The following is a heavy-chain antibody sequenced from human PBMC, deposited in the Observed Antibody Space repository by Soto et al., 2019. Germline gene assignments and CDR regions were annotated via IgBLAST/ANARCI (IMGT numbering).Heavy chain of an antibody. CDR3: ARQGGSWYYYYYGFDV. CDR2: ITSSSSYK. V-gene: IGHV3-21*01. J-gene: IGHJ6*02. Sequence: EVQLVESGGGLVKPGGSLRLSCAASRFTFNTYSMNWVRQAPGKGLEWVSSITSSSSYKYYADSVKGRFTISRDNAKNSLYLQMNSLRAEDTAVYYCARQGGSWYYYYYGFDVWGQGTTVTVSS. CDR1: RFTFNTYS. D-gene: IGHD3-10*01.